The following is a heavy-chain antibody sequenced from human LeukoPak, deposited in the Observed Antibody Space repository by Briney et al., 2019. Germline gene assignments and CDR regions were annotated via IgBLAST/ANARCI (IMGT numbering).Heavy chain of an antibody. CDR1: GYTFTSYG. D-gene: IGHD5-12*01. J-gene: IGHJ6*02. CDR2: ISAYNGNT. CDR3: AGGGGPGLRLGPYYYYYGMDV. Sequence: ASVKVSCKASGYTFTSYGISWVRQAPGQGLEWMGWISAYNGNTNYAQKLQGRVTMTTDTSTSTAYMELRSLRSDDTAVYYCAGGGGPGLRLGPYYYYYGMDVWGQGTTVTVSS. V-gene: IGHV1-18*01.